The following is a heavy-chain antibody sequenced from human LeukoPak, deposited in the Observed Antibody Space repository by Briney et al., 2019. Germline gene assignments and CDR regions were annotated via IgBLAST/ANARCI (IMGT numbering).Heavy chain of an antibody. D-gene: IGHD3-3*01. CDR2: LDPNGGET. V-gene: IGHV1-24*01. Sequence: ASVTVSCKVSGYTLSELSIHWVRQAPGKGLEWVGGLDPNGGETIYAQKFQGRVIMTEDTSTDTAYMELSSLRSEDTAVFYCAASFLRFSPDFDYWGQGTLVTVSS. CDR3: AASFLRFSPDFDY. CDR1: GYTLSELS. J-gene: IGHJ4*02.